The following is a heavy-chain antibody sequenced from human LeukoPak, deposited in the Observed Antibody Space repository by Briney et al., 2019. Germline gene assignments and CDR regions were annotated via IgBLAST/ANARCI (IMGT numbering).Heavy chain of an antibody. V-gene: IGHV3-23*01. D-gene: IGHD3-22*01. CDR1: GLTFSVYA. Sequence: GGSLRLSCAASGLTFSVYAMTWVRQAPGKGLEWVSSVSGTGGSTYYAESVKGRFTISRDNSKNTLYLQMSSLRADDTAVYYCAKVVRYYERSAYEGSEYFQHWGQGTLVTVSS. CDR2: VSGTGGST. CDR3: AKVVRYYERSAYEGSEYFQH. J-gene: IGHJ1*01.